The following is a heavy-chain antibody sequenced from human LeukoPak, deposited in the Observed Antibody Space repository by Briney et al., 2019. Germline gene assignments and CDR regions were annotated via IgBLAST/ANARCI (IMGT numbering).Heavy chain of an antibody. J-gene: IGHJ4*02. CDR2: INHSGST. CDR1: GGSFSGYY. V-gene: IGHV4-34*01. Sequence: SETLSLTCAVYGGSFSGYYWSWIRQPPGKGQEWIGEINHSGSTNYNPSLKSRVTISVDTSKNQFSLKLSSVTAADTAVYYCARGPVRSSGWQFDYWGQGTLVTVSS. CDR3: ARGPVRSSGWQFDY. D-gene: IGHD6-19*01.